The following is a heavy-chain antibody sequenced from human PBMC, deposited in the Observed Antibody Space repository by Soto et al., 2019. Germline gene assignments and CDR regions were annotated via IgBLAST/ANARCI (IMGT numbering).Heavy chain of an antibody. V-gene: IGHV1-2*04. CDR3: GRMGYYYGAGSMWYYGMDV. J-gene: IGHJ6*02. D-gene: IGHD3-10*01. Sequence: QVQLLQSRAEVKKPGASVKVSCKASGYTFTGYYMHWVRQAPGQGLEWMGWINPNSGGTNYAQKFQGWVTMTRDTSISTAYMELSRLRSDDTAVYYCGRMGYYYGAGSMWYYGMDVWGQGTTVTVSS. CDR2: INPNSGGT. CDR1: GYTFTGYY.